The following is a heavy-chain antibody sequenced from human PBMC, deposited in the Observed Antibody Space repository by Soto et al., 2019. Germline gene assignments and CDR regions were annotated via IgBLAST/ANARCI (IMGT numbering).Heavy chain of an antibody. CDR2: IYYSGST. CDR3: AGTSHRPKERGYYFDY. CDR1: GGTIISGGYY. J-gene: IGHJ4*02. Sequence: LSLTWTVAGGTIISGGYYRSWIRQHPGKGLEWIGYIYYSGSTYYNPPLKSQFTISVDTSNNQSSLKLSSVTAADTAVYYFAGTSHRPKERGYYFDYWGQGTLVTGSS. D-gene: IGHD2-2*01. V-gene: IGHV4-31*01.